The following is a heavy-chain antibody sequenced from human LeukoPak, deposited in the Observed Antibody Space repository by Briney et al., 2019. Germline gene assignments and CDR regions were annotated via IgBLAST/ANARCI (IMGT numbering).Heavy chain of an antibody. CDR3: ARENSSSWYSSDY. V-gene: IGHV1-69*04. J-gene: IGHJ4*02. D-gene: IGHD6-13*01. CDR2: IIPILGIA. CDR1: GGTFSSYT. Sequence: SVKVSCKASGGTFSSYTISWVRQPPGQGLEWMGRIIPILGIANYAQKFQARVTITADKSTSTAYMELSSLRSEDTAVYYCARENSSSWYSSDYWGQGTLVTVSS.